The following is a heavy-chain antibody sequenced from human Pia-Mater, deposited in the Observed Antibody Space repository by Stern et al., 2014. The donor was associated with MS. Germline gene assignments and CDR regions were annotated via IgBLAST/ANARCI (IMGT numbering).Heavy chain of an antibody. Sequence: EVQLVESGGGLARPGTSLRLSCAASGFSFDDYSMHWVRQAPGKGLEWFSGISWNRGAVAYADSLKGRFTISRDNADNSLYLQMNDLQPEDTALYYCVKDVDSSVAGSFDWWGQGTLVTVSS. J-gene: IGHJ4*02. CDR1: GFSFDDYS. CDR3: VKDVDSSVAGSFDW. D-gene: IGHD4-11*01. V-gene: IGHV3-9*01. CDR2: ISWNRGAV.